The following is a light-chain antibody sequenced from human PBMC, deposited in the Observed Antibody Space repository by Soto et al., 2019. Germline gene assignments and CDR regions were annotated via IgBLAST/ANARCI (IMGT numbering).Light chain of an antibody. J-gene: IGKJ1*01. CDR1: QSVNNN. V-gene: IGKV3-11*01. Sequence: EIVLKQSPATLSLSPGERATLFCRASQSVNNNLAWYQQKPGQAPRLLIYGASHRATGIPARFSGSGSGTDFTLTISSLEPEDFAVYYCQQRGSWPPWTFGQGTKVDIK. CDR2: GAS. CDR3: QQRGSWPPWT.